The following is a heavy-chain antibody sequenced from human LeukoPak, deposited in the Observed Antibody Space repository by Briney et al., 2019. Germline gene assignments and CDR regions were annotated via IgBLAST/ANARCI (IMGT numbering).Heavy chain of an antibody. D-gene: IGHD3-10*01. CDR1: GGSISSYY. CDR2: IYYSGST. J-gene: IGHJ4*02. CDR3: ARARAKKTRGYFDY. Sequence: PSETLSLTCTVSGGSISSYYWSWIRQPPGKGLEWIGYIYYSGSTNYNPSLKSRVTISVDTSKNQFSLKLSSVTAADTAVYYCARARAKKTRGYFDYWGQGTLVTVSS. V-gene: IGHV4-59*01.